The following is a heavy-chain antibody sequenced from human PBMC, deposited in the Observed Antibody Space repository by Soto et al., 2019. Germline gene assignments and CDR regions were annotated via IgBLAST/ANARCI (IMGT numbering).Heavy chain of an antibody. CDR1: GFTVSSNY. Sequence: EVQLVESGGGLVLPGGSLRLYCADSGFTVSSNYMSWVRQAPGKGLEWVSLIQSGGPTYYADSVNGRFTISRDTSENTVHLQMDSLRAEDTAVYYCARDDVLCDGGRCYGVPLDVGGKGTTVTVSS. V-gene: IGHV3-66*01. CDR3: ARDDVLCDGGRCYGVPLDV. J-gene: IGHJ6*04. D-gene: IGHD2-15*01. CDR2: IQSGGPT.